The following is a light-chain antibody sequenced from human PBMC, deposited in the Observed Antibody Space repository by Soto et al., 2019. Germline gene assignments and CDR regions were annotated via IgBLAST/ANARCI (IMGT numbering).Light chain of an antibody. CDR2: KAS. CDR1: QSISSW. Sequence: DIQMTQSPSTLSASVGVRVTITCRASQSISSWLAWYQQKPGNAPKVLIYKASNLETGVPSRFSGSGSETEFTLTISSLQPDDFATYYCQQYNGYPYTFGQGTKLEIK. J-gene: IGKJ2*01. V-gene: IGKV1-5*03. CDR3: QQYNGYPYT.